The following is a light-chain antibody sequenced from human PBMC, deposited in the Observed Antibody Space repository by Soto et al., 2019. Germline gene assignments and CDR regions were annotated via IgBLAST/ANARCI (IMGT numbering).Light chain of an antibody. J-gene: IGLJ1*01. CDR2: EVT. V-gene: IGLV2-8*01. Sequence: QSVLTQPPSASVSPGQSVTISCTGTSGDIGGYDYVSWYQQHPGKAPKLMIYEVTKRPLGVPDRFSGSKSGNTASLTASGLQAEDEADYYCSSYAGSNNPYVFGTGTKVTVL. CDR3: SSYAGSNNPYV. CDR1: SGDIGGYDY.